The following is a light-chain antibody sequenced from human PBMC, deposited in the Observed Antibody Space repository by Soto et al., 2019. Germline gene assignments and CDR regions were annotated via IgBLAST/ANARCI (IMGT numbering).Light chain of an antibody. CDR2: GNS. J-gene: IGLJ3*02. CDR3: QSYDSSLSGWV. V-gene: IGLV1-40*01. CDR1: SSNIWAGYD. Sequence: QSALTQPPSVSGAPGQWVTISCTGSSSNIWAGYDVHWYQQLPGTAPKLLIYGNSNRPSGVPDRFSGSKSGTSASLAITGLQAEDEADYYCQSYDSSLSGWVFGGGTKVTVL.